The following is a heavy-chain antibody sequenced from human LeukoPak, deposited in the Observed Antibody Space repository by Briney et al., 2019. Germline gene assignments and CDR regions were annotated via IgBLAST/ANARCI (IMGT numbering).Heavy chain of an antibody. J-gene: IGHJ4*02. V-gene: IGHV3-30*02. CDR2: IRYDGSNK. CDR3: AKDGLIMRDLGYYFDS. D-gene: IGHD3-10*01. Sequence: GGSLRLSCAASGFTFSSYAMHWARRAPGKGLEWVAPIRYDGSNKYYADSVKGRFTISRDNSKNTLYLQMNSLRTEDTAVYFCAKDGLIMRDLGYYFDSWGQGTLVTVSS. CDR1: GFTFSSYA.